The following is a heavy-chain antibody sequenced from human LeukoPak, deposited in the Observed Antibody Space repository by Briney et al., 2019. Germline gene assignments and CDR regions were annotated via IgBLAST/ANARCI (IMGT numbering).Heavy chain of an antibody. D-gene: IGHD6-13*01. V-gene: IGHV5-51*01. CDR2: IYPGDSGT. CDR1: GYRFTSYW. Sequence: GESLKISCKGSGYRFTSYWIGWVRQLPGKGLEWMGIIYPGDSGTSYHPSFQGQATISDDQSISTAYRQWSRLKASDTAMYYCASVKAAAGAFDYWGQGTLVTVSS. J-gene: IGHJ4*02. CDR3: ASVKAAAGAFDY.